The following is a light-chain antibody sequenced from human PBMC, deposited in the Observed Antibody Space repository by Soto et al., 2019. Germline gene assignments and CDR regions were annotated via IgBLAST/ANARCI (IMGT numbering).Light chain of an antibody. V-gene: IGLV2-23*01. Sequence: QSVLTQPASVSGSPGQSITISCTGTSSDVGSHNLVSWYQQHPGKAPKLMIYEGSKRPSGVSNRFSGSKSGNTASLTISGLQAEDEADYYCCSYAGSSTSVVFGGGTKVTV. CDR1: SSDVGSHNL. J-gene: IGLJ2*01. CDR3: CSYAGSSTSVV. CDR2: EGS.